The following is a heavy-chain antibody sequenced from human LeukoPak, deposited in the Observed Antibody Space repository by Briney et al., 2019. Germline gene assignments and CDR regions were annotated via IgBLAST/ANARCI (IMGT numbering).Heavy chain of an antibody. Sequence: GGSLRLSCAASGFTFSDYWMHWVRQAPGKGLVWVSRISSDGSRVTYADSVKGRFTISRDNAKNTLYLQMNSLRAEDTAVYYCARDTPGNDYWGQGTLVTVSS. D-gene: IGHD1-14*01. CDR1: GFTFSDYW. CDR3: ARDTPGNDY. J-gene: IGHJ4*02. V-gene: IGHV3-74*01. CDR2: ISSDGSRV.